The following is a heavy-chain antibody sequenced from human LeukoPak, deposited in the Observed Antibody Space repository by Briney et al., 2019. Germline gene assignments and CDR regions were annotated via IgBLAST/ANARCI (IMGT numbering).Heavy chain of an antibody. D-gene: IGHD3-3*01. V-gene: IGHV3-23*01. CDR1: GFTFSSYA. Sequence: PGGSLRLSCAAFGFTFSSYAMSWVRQAPGKGLEWVSAISGSGGSTYYADSVKGRFTISRDNSKNTLYLQMNSLRAEDTAVYYCASGYDFWSGYYTNYWGQGTLVTVSS. CDR3: ASGYDFWSGYYTNY. CDR2: ISGSGGST. J-gene: IGHJ4*02.